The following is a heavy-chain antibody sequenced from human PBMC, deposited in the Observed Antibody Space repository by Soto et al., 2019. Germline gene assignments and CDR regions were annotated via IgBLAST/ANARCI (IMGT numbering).Heavy chain of an antibody. CDR2: IQYRGST. CDR1: DDSITSGAYY. J-gene: IGHJ4*02. D-gene: IGHD3-10*01. CDR3: AGMFWVGDLLFDY. V-gene: IGHV4-39*01. Sequence: HLQLQESGPGLVKPSETLSLTCTVSDDSITSGAYYWGLIRQPPGKGLEWIGTIQYRGSTYYNPALKGRVPISLDPAKNQYSLGPSLLAAADPAVYFCAGMFWVGDLLFDYWGPGTLVTVSS.